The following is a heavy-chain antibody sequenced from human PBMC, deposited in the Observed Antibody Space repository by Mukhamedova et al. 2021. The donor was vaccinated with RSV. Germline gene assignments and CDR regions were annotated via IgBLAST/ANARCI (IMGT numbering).Heavy chain of an antibody. Sequence: GKGLEWVSGITWNGGNTYYADSVKGRFTISRDNAKRSLFLQMSGLRAEDTALYYCARSRTLSPESVFDNWGQGTMVAVSS. V-gene: IGHV3-20*03. J-gene: IGHJ3*02. CDR3: ARSRTLSPESVFDN. CDR2: ITWNGGNT. D-gene: IGHD1-7*01.